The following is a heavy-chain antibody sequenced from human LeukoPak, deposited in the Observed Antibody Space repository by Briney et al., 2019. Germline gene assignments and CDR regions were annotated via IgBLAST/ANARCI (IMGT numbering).Heavy chain of an antibody. CDR2: INPNSGGT. D-gene: IGHD3-22*01. CDR1: GYTFTGYY. Sequence: ASVKVSCKASGYTFTGYYMHWVRQAPGQGLEWMGRINPNSGGTNYAQKFQGRVTMTRDTSISTAYMELSRLRPDDTAVYYCAVLDSSGYYYPGFDYWGQGTLVTVSS. CDR3: AVLDSSGYYYPGFDY. J-gene: IGHJ4*02. V-gene: IGHV1-2*06.